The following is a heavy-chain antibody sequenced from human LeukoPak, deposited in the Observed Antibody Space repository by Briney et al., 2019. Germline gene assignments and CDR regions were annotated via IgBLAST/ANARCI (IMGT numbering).Heavy chain of an antibody. CDR1: GGTFISYA. D-gene: IGHD3-22*01. Sequence: ASVKVSCKASGGTFISYAISWVRQAPGQGLEWMGGIIPIFGTANYAQRFQGRVTITADESTSTAYMELSSLRSEDTAVYYCARVADDSSGYHFDYWGQGTLVTVSS. CDR3: ARVADDSSGYHFDY. V-gene: IGHV1-69*13. J-gene: IGHJ4*02. CDR2: IIPIFGTA.